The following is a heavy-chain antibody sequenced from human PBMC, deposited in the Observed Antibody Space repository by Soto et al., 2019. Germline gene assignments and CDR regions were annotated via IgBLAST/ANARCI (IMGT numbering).Heavy chain of an antibody. Sequence: SETLSLTCAVSGASISTNNWWSWVRQPPGKGLEWIGVVYHSGSTNCNPSLKSRGTISIDKSKNQFSLRLPSMTAADTAVYYCAVPGAGDFDYWSQGTLVTVSS. CDR1: GASISTNNW. J-gene: IGHJ4*02. CDR2: VYHSGST. CDR3: AVPGAGDFDY. D-gene: IGHD6-13*01. V-gene: IGHV4-4*02.